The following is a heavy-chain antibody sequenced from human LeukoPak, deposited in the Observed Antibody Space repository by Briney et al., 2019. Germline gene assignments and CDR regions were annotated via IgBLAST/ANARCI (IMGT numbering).Heavy chain of an antibody. Sequence: KPSETLSLTCAVYGGSFSGYYWSWIRQPPGKGLEWIGEINHSGSTNYNPSLKSRVTISVDTSKNQFSLKLSSVTAADTAVYYCARGRSSNGWYTRERDLDYWGQGTLVTVSS. CDR3: ARGRSSNGWYTRERDLDY. D-gene: IGHD6-19*01. CDR1: GGSFSGYY. CDR2: INHSGST. V-gene: IGHV4-34*01. J-gene: IGHJ4*02.